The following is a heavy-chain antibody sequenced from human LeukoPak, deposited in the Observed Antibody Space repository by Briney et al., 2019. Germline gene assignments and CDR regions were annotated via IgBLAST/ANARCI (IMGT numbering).Heavy chain of an antibody. V-gene: IGHV1-18*01. Sequence: ASVKVSCKASGYSFTAYVISWVRQAPGQGLELMGWISTYNPNTNYAQKFQGRVTMTTDTSTSTVYMELRSLRSDDTAVYYCARSPARGYDILTNYNDYWGQGTLVTVSS. J-gene: IGHJ4*02. CDR1: GYSFTAYV. CDR2: ISTYNPNT. D-gene: IGHD3-9*01. CDR3: ARSPARGYDILTNYNDY.